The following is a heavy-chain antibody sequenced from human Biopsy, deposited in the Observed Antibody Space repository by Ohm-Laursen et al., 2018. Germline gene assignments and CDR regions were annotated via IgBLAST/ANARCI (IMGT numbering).Heavy chain of an antibody. Sequence: SLRLSCAAPGFPFSKAWMNWVRQAPGKGLEWVGRIKSESDGGTTDYAGPVTGRFTISRDDSKNKLYVQMNSLKNEDTAVYYCSAMATFWGQGTLVTVSS. V-gene: IGHV3-15*01. CDR1: GFPFSKAW. CDR2: IKSESDGGTT. J-gene: IGHJ4*02. D-gene: IGHD3-16*01. CDR3: SAMATF.